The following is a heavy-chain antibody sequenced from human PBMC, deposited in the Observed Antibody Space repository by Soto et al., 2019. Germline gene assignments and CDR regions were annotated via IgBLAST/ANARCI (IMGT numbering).Heavy chain of an antibody. CDR2: IYYSGST. D-gene: IGHD5-18*01. J-gene: IGHJ6*03. CDR1: GGSISSYY. V-gene: IGHV4-59*08. CDR3: ARLQQDSYGPDYYYYYYMDV. Sequence: PSETLSLTCTVSGGSISSYYWSWIRQPPGKGLEWIGYIYYSGSTNYNPSLKSRVTISVDTSKNQFSLKLSSVTAADTAVYYCARLQQDSYGPDYYYYYYMDVWGKGTTVTVSS.